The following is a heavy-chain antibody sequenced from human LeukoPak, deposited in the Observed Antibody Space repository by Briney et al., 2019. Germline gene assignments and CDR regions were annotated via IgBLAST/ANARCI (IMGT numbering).Heavy chain of an antibody. J-gene: IGHJ4*02. CDR1: GFTFSSYS. D-gene: IGHD6-19*01. CDR2: ISSSSSYI. Sequence: PGGSLRLSCAASGFTFSSYSMNWVRQAPGKGLEWVSSISSSSSYIYYADSVKGRFTISRDNAKNSLYLQMNSLRAEDTAVYYCARDSKPAYSSGDHDYWGQGTLVTVSS. CDR3: ARDSKPAYSSGDHDY. V-gene: IGHV3-21*01.